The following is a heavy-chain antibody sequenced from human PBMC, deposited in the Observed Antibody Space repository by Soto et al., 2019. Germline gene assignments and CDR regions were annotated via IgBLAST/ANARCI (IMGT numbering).Heavy chain of an antibody. CDR3: ATVAHDYGDYYSGSNYYYGMDV. Sequence: RASVKVSCKVSGYTLTELSMHWVRQAPGKGLEWMGGFDPDDGETIYAQKFQGRVTMTEDTSTDTAYMELSSLRSEDTAVYYCATVAHDYGDYYSGSNYYYGMDVWGQGTTVTVSS. D-gene: IGHD4-17*01. CDR2: FDPDDGET. V-gene: IGHV1-24*01. CDR1: GYTLTELS. J-gene: IGHJ6*02.